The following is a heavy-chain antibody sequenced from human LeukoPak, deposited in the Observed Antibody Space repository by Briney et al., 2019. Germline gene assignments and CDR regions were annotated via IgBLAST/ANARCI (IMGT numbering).Heavy chain of an antibody. CDR2: ISSSSRYI. J-gene: IGHJ3*02. CDR3: ASQDLFRLHDAFDI. D-gene: IGHD2-21*01. V-gene: IGHV3-21*01. Sequence: PGGSLRLSCAASGFTFSNYAMNWVRQAPGKGLEWVSSISSSSRYIYYADSVKGRFTISRDNAKNSLHLQMNSLRAEDTAVYYCASQDLFRLHDAFDIWGQGTMVTVSS. CDR1: GFTFSNYA.